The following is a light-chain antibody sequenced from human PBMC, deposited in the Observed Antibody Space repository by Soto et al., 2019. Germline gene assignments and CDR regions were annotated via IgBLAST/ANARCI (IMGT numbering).Light chain of an antibody. CDR1: QSVSSN. CDR2: GAS. Sequence: DIVMTKSPSTVPVYTGERATLSCRASQSVSSNLAWYQQKPGQAPRLLIYGASTRATGIPARFSGSGSGTEFTLTISSLQSEDFALYYCPQYNEWPLTFGQGTKVDIK. V-gene: IGKV3-15*01. J-gene: IGKJ1*01. CDR3: PQYNEWPLT.